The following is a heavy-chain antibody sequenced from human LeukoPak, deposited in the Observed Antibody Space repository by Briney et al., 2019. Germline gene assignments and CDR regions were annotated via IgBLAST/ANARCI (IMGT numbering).Heavy chain of an antibody. Sequence: ASVKVSCKASGYTFTSYDINWVRQATGQGLEWMGWMNPNSGNTGYALKFQGRVTMTRDTSKRTAYMELSSLRSEDTAVYYCARLHSGDYWGQGTLVTVSS. V-gene: IGHV1-8*01. CDR1: GYTFTSYD. CDR3: ARLHSGDY. D-gene: IGHD3-10*01. J-gene: IGHJ4*02. CDR2: MNPNSGNT.